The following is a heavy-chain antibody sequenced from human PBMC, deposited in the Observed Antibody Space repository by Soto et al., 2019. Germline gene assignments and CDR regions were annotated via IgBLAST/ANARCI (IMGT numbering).Heavy chain of an antibody. D-gene: IGHD6-6*01. CDR3: ARRARPDFYYMDV. V-gene: IGHV3-64*01. CDR1: GFTFSTYG. J-gene: IGHJ6*03. Sequence: GGSLRLSCAASGFTFSTYGMHWVRQAPGKGLEYVSGISSNGVGTYYANSVQGRFTISRDNSKNTVYLQMGSLRPEDMAVYYCARRARPDFYYMDVWGKGTTVTVS. CDR2: ISSNGVGT.